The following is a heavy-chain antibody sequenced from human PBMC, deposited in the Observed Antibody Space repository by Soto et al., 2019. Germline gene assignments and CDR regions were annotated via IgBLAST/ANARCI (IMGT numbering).Heavy chain of an antibody. CDR3: AVRPGGRDDPLYF. V-gene: IGHV4-39*01. CDR1: GDSISSSHYY. D-gene: IGHD1-26*01. CDR2: LYYSGNT. J-gene: IGHJ3*01. Sequence: QLQLLESGPGLVRPSETLSLTCTVSGDSISSSHYYWDWIRQPPGTGLEWIGGLYYSGNTYFNPSPKSRVTISVDTYENQFSLNLSSVTAADTAVYYCAVRPGGRDDPLYFWGQGTMATVSS.